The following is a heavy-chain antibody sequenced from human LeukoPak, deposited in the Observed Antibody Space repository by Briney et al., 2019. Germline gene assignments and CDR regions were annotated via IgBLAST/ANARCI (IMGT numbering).Heavy chain of an antibody. Sequence: SETLSLTCTVSGGSISSGGYYWSWIRQHPGKGLEWIGYIYYSGSTYYNPSLKSRVTISVDTSKNQFSLKLSSVTAADTAVYYCARETTVTTYYFDYWGQGTLVTVSS. J-gene: IGHJ4*02. V-gene: IGHV4-30-4*08. CDR3: ARETTVTTYYFDY. D-gene: IGHD4-17*01. CDR1: GGSISSGGYY. CDR2: IYYSGST.